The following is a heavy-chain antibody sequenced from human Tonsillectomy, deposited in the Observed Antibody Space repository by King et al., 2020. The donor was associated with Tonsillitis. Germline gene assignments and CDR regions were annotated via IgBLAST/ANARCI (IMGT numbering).Heavy chain of an antibody. Sequence: QLVQSGAEVKKPGASVKVSCKASGYTFTGQYMHWVRQAPGEGLGWMGWINPNSGDTNYAQKFQGRVTMTRDTSMSTAYMDLSRLRSDDPAVYYCARGQPPYYYYYGMDVWGQGTTVTVSS. J-gene: IGHJ6*02. CDR1: GYTFTGQY. CDR2: INPNSGDT. D-gene: IGHD2-2*01. V-gene: IGHV1-2*02. CDR3: ARGQPPYYYYYGMDV.